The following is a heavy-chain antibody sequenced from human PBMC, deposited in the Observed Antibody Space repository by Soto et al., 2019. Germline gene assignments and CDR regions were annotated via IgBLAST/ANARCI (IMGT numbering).Heavy chain of an antibody. V-gene: IGHV1-2*04. CDR1: GYTFIGYY. CDR2: INPNSGGT. D-gene: IGHD2-15*01. CDR3: ARGRSVVDLFDI. J-gene: IGHJ3*02. Sequence: ASVKVSCKASGYTFIGYYMHWVRQAPGQGLEWMGWINPNSGGTNYAQRFQGWVTMTRDTSISTAYMELSSLRSEDTAVYYCARGRSVVDLFDIWGQGTMVTVSS.